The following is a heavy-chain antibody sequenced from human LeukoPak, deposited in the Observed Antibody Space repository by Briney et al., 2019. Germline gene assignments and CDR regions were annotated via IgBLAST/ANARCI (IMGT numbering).Heavy chain of an antibody. J-gene: IGHJ4*02. CDR3: ARELSKWELSPRDFDY. CDR2: IYYSGST. CDR1: GGSISSSSYY. D-gene: IGHD1-26*01. V-gene: IGHV4-39*07. Sequence: PSETLSLTCTVSGGSISSSSYYWGWIRQPPGKGLEWIGSIYYSGSTYYNPSLKSRVTISVDTSKNQFSLKLSSVTAADTAVYYCARELSKWELSPRDFDYWGQGTLVTVSS.